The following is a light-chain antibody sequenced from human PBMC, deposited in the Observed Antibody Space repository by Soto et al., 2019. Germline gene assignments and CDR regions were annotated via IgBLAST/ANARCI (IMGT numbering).Light chain of an antibody. Sequence: EIVSTHPPDSLSLSPGERATLSWRSSQSVNSDLAWFQQKPGQAPRLLVYEISNRATGIPARFSGSGSGTDFTLTISSPEPEDFAVYCWQQRSNPITFGQGARLEIK. J-gene: IGKJ5*01. CDR1: QSVNSD. V-gene: IGKV3-11*01. CDR2: EIS. CDR3: QQRSNPIT.